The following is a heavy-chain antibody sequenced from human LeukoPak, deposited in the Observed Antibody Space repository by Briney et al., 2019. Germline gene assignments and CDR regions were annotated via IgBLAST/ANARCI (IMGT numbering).Heavy chain of an antibody. J-gene: IGHJ4*02. V-gene: IGHV4-59*08. CDR1: GGSISSYY. CDR3: ARGRSWIYFDY. CDR2: IYNSGST. Sequence: PSETLSLTCTVSGGSISSYYWSWIRQPPGKGLEWIGYIYNSGSTYYIPSLKSRLTISADTSKSQFSLKLNSVTAADTAVYYCARGRSWIYFDYWGQGTLIIVSS. D-gene: IGHD6-13*01.